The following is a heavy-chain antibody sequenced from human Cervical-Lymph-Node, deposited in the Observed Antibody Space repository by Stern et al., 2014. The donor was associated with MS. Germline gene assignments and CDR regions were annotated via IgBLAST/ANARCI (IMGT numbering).Heavy chain of an antibody. CDR2: INPNSGGK. D-gene: IGHD2-2*01. CDR1: GYTFTDYY. J-gene: IGHJ5*02. CDR3: ARDLFCSSPSCYWFDP. V-gene: IGHV1-2*02. Sequence: AQLLESGAEVKKPGASVKVSCKASGYTFTDYYVHWVRQAPGQGLQWMGWINPNSGGKKYAQNFQGRVTLHRDTSISRTSMEPNRLRSDDTAVYYCARDLFCSSPSCYWFDPWGQGTLVTVSS.